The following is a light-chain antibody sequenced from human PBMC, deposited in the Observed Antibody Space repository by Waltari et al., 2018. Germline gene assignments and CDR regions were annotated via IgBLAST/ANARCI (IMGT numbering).Light chain of an antibody. CDR3: QQYDRYSAWT. J-gene: IGKJ1*01. V-gene: IGKV1-5*01. CDR1: QIFTRY. Sequence: DIQMTQSPSTLSASVGDRVTITCRASQIFTRYLAWYQQKPGKAPKVLIWDVSSLERGVPSRFSVSGSGTEFTLTISSLQPDDFATYYCQQYDRYSAWTFGQGTKVEIK. CDR2: DVS.